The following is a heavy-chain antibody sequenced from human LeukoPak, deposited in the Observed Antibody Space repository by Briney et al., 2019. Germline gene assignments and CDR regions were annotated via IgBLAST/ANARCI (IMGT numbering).Heavy chain of an antibody. J-gene: IGHJ3*02. CDR1: GFTVSGNY. Sequence: GGSLRLSCAASGFTVSGNYMSWVRQAPGKGLEWVSGFFRGGTTYYADSVKGRFTISRDNSKNTLYLQMNSLRAEDTAVYYCARELGYQPLLYDAFDIWGQGTMVTVSS. CDR2: FFRGGTT. D-gene: IGHD2-2*02. CDR3: ARELGYQPLLYDAFDI. V-gene: IGHV3-66*01.